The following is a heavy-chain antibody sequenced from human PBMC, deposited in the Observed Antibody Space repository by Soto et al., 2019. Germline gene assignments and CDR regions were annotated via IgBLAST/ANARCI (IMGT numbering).Heavy chain of an antibody. CDR1: GGTFSSYA. V-gene: IGHV1-69*13. J-gene: IGHJ4*02. CDR2: IIPIFGTA. CDR3: ARDKGPGYSYGRGTGDY. D-gene: IGHD5-18*01. Sequence: SVKVSCKXSGGTFSSYAISWVRQAPGQGLEWMGGIIPIFGTANYAQKFQGRVTITADESTSTAYMELSSLRSEDTAVYYCARDKGPGYSYGRGTGDYWGQGTLVTVSS.